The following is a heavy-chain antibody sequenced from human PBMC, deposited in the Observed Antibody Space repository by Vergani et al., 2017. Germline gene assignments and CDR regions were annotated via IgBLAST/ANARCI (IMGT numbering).Heavy chain of an antibody. Sequence: VQLVESGGGLVQPGGSLRLSCSASGFTFSSYAMHWVRQAPGKGLEYVSAISSNGGSTYYADSVKGRFTISRDNSKNTLYLQMNSLRAEDTAVYYCARREYSSSSGLYYYYYMDVWGKGTTVTVSS. J-gene: IGHJ6*03. CDR2: ISSNGGST. D-gene: IGHD6-6*01. V-gene: IGHV3-64*04. CDR3: ARREYSSSSGLYYYYYMDV. CDR1: GFTFSSYA.